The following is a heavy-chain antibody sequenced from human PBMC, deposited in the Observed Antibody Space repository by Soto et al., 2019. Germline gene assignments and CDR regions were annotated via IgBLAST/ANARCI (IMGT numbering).Heavy chain of an antibody. V-gene: IGHV1-3*01. Sequence: ASVKVSCKASGYTFTSYAMHWVRQAPGQRLEWMGWINAGNGNTKYSQKFQGRVTITRDTSASTAYMELSSLRSEDTAVYYCAREDPYCSGGSCYKLKAGMDVWGQGTPVTVS. CDR3: AREDPYCSGGSCYKLKAGMDV. D-gene: IGHD2-15*01. J-gene: IGHJ6*02. CDR1: GYTFTSYA. CDR2: INAGNGNT.